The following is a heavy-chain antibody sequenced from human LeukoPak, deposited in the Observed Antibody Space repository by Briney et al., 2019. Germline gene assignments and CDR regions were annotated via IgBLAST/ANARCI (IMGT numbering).Heavy chain of an antibody. D-gene: IGHD2-2*01. V-gene: IGHV4-34*01. CDR1: GGSFSGYY. CDR3: ARGLTAAMFNY. Sequence: SETLSLTCAVYGGSFSGYYWSWIRQPPGKGLEWIGEINHSGSTNYNPSLKSRVTISVDTSKNQFSLKLSSVTAADTAVYYCARGLTAAMFNYWGQGTLVTVSS. J-gene: IGHJ4*02. CDR2: INHSGST.